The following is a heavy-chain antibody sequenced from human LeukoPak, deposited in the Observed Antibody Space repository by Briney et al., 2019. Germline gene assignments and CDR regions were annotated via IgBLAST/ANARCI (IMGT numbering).Heavy chain of an antibody. CDR1: GYTLTELS. Sequence: ASVKVSCKVSGYTLTELSMHWVRQAPGKGLEWMGGFDPEDGETIYAQKFQGRVTMTEDTSTDTAYMELSSLRSEDTAVYYCATSTGGIAVARGDYYYMDVWGKGTTITVS. D-gene: IGHD6-19*01. CDR2: FDPEDGET. V-gene: IGHV1-24*01. CDR3: ATSTGGIAVARGDYYYMDV. J-gene: IGHJ6*03.